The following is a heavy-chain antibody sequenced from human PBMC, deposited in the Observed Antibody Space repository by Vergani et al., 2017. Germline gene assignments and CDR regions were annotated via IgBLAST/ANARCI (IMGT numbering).Heavy chain of an antibody. Sequence: QVQLVQSGAEVKKPGASVKVSCKASGYTFTSYAMHWVRQAPGQRLEWMGWINAGNGNTKYSQKFQGRVTITRDTSASTAYMELSSLRSEDTAVYYCARGAYSSSSGDYYYYGMDVWGQGTTVTVSS. CDR3: ARGAYSSSSGDYYYYGMDV. D-gene: IGHD6-6*01. J-gene: IGHJ6*02. CDR2: INAGNGNT. V-gene: IGHV1-3*01. CDR1: GYTFTSYA.